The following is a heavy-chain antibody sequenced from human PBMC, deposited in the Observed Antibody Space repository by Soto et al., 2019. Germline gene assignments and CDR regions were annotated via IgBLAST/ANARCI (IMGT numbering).Heavy chain of an antibody. D-gene: IGHD1-26*01. J-gene: IGHJ4*02. Sequence: ETLCRSCPVSGGSITSRDYYWGWIRQPPGKGLEWIGNIYYSGSTSYNPSLKSRVTISVDTSKNQLSLRLSSVTAADTAVYYCERDKGGQSGNFIFDHWGQGALVTVSS. CDR1: GGSITSRDYY. V-gene: IGHV4-39*02. CDR2: IYYSGST. CDR3: ERDKGGQSGNFIFDH.